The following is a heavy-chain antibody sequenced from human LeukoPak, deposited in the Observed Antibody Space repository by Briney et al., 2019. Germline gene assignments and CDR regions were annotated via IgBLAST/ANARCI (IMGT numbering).Heavy chain of an antibody. J-gene: IGHJ4*02. V-gene: IGHV3-43*01. CDR3: AKEVSGGAYYEWVDY. D-gene: IGHD1-26*01. CDR1: VFVFDDYT. Sequence: GGSLRLSCAASVFVFDDYTMHWVRQVPGKGLEWVSLISWDGVNTYYADSVKGRFTISRDNSKNSLFLQMQSLRTEDSGLYYCAKEVSGGAYYEWVDYWGQGTLVTVSS. CDR2: ISWDGVNT.